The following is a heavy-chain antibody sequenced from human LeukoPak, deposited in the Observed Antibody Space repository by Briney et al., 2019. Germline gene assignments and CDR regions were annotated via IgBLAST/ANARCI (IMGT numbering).Heavy chain of an antibody. CDR2: IHSSGNT. V-gene: IGHV4-38-2*02. CDR3: ARDLGYSGFDWAP. D-gene: IGHD5-12*01. Sequence: PSETLSLTCTVSGCSISSGYYWGWIRQPPGKQLEWVGSIHSSGNTYYNPTLKSRVTISVDTSKNQFSLNLTSVTAADAAVYYCARDLGYSGFDWAPWGQGTLVTVSS. CDR1: GCSISSGYY. J-gene: IGHJ5*02.